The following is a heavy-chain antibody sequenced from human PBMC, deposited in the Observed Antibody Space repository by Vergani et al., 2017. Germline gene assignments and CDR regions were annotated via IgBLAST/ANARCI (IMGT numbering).Heavy chain of an antibody. D-gene: IGHD2-2*02. CDR3: ARESVVPAAIHPLDY. J-gene: IGHJ4*02. CDR2: IIHILGIA. V-gene: IGHV1-69*08. CDR1: GGTFSSYT. Sequence: QVQLVQSGAEVKKPGSSVKVSCKASGGTFSSYTISWVRQAPGQGLEWMGRIIHILGIANYAQKFQGRVTITADKSTSTAYRERSSLIAEDTAVYYCARESVVPAAIHPLDYWGQGTLVTVSS.